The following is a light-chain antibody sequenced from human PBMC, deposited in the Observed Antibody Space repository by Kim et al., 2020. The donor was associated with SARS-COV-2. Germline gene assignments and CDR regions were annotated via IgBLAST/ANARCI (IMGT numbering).Light chain of an antibody. CDR2: LNSDGSH. V-gene: IGLV4-69*01. Sequence: LRLTCTLSGGTSSYAIEWHQQQPEKGPRYLMKLNSDGSHSKGDGIPDRFSGSSSGAERYLTISSLQSEDEADYYCQTWGTGIHVVFGGGTQLTVL. CDR1: GGTSSYA. J-gene: IGLJ2*01. CDR3: QTWGTGIHVV.